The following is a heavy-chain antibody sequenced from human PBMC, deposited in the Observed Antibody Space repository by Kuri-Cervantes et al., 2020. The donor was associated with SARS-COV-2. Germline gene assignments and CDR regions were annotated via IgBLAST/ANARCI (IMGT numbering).Heavy chain of an antibody. V-gene: IGHV3-30-3*01. CDR3: ARDRGGSADPFYFDY. CDR2: ISYDGSNK. J-gene: IGHJ4*02. Sequence: GESLNISCAASGFTFSSYAMHWVRQAPGKGLEWVAVISYDGSNKYYADSVKGRFTISRDNSKNTLYLQMDSLRAEDTAVYYCARDRGGSADPFYFDYWGQGTLVTVSS. D-gene: IGHD3-16*01. CDR1: GFTFSSYA.